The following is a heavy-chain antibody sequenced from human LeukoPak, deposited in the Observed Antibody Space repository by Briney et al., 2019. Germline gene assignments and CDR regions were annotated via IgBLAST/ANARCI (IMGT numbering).Heavy chain of an antibody. D-gene: IGHD6-13*01. CDR3: TRVVVRYHSSSWHPCYYYCMDV. V-gene: IGHV4-39*07. CDR2: IYYSGST. J-gene: IGHJ6*03. CDR1: GGSISSSSYY. Sequence: QTSETLSLTCTVSGGSISSSSYYWGWIRQPPGKGLEWIGSIYYSGSTYYNPSLKSRVTISVDTSKNQFSLKLSSVTAADTAVYYCTRVVVRYHSSSWHPCYYYCMDVWGKGTTVTVSS.